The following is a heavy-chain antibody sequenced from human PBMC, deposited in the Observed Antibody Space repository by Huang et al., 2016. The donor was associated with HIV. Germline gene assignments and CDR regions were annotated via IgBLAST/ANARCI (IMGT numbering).Heavy chain of an antibody. D-gene: IGHD3-10*01. Sequence: VQLLESGGGLVQPGGSLTLSCAASGFTFNSYAMTWVRQTPGKGLEWVSTISVNTNSTYYADFGKGRFTISRDNSRNTLYLQMSSLRAEDTAIYYCVKSATALLLWFGIDYWGQGALVAVSS. CDR3: VKSATALLLWFGIDY. J-gene: IGHJ4*02. V-gene: IGHV3-23*01. CDR1: GFTFNSYA. CDR2: ISVNTNST.